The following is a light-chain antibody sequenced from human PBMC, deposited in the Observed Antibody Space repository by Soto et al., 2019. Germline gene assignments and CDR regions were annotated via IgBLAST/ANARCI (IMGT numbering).Light chain of an antibody. J-gene: IGLJ1*01. V-gene: IGLV7-46*01. CDR2: DTS. CDR1: TGAVTSGHY. CDR3: LLSYSGARLYYV. Sequence: HAVVTQEPSLTVSPGGTVTLTCGSSTGAVTSGHYPYWFQQKPGQAPRTLIYDTSNKHSWTPARFSGSLLGGKAALTLSGAQPEDEAEYYCLLSYSGARLYYVFGTGTKLTVL.